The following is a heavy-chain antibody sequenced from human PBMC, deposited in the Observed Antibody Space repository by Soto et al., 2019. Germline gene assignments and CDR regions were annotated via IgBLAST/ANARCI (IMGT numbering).Heavy chain of an antibody. J-gene: IGHJ4*02. CDR1: GGSISSSSYY. V-gene: IGHV4-39*01. Sequence: SETLSLTCTVSGGSISSSSYYWGWVRQPPGKGLEWIGSIYYSGSTYYNPSLKSRVTISVDTSKNQFSLKLSSVTAADTAVYYCARAKYYDFWSGYSPYYFDYWGQGTLVTVSS. CDR2: IYYSGST. D-gene: IGHD3-3*01. CDR3: ARAKYYDFWSGYSPYYFDY.